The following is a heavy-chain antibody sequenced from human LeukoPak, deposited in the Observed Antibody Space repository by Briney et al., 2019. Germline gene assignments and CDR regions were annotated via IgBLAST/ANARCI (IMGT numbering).Heavy chain of an antibody. CDR1: GSGFTFGNFA. CDR2: ISGSGYYT. D-gene: IGHD3-16*01. J-gene: IGHJ6*03. CDR3: AKDGSWGDYYFYFYMDV. Sequence: PGGSLRLSCEASGSGFTFGNFALSWVRQAPGKGLEWVSGISGSGYYTYYADSVKGRFTISRDNSKNTLHIEMNSLRAEDTAVYYCAKDGSWGDYYFYFYMDVWGKGTTVTVSS. V-gene: IGHV3-23*01.